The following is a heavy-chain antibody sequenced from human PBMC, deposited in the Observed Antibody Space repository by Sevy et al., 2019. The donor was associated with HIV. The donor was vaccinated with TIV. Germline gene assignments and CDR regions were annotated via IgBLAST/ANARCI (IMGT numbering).Heavy chain of an antibody. CDR3: ARRSRYCSSTSCREGYYYYMDV. CDR2: IYYSGST. Sequence: SETLSLTCTVSGGSISSYYWSWIRQPPGKGLEWIGYIYYSGSTNYNPSLKSRVTISVDTSKNQFSLKLGSVTAADTAGYYCARRSRYCSSTSCREGYYYYMDVWGKGTTVTVSS. D-gene: IGHD2-2*01. CDR1: GGSISSYY. V-gene: IGHV4-59*01. J-gene: IGHJ6*03.